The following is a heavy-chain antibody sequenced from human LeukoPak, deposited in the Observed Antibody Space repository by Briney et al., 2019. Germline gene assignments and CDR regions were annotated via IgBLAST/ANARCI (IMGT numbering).Heavy chain of an antibody. CDR3: AREEVVGAAAGRPYNWFDP. J-gene: IGHJ5*02. CDR2: INPNRGGT. V-gene: IGHV1-2*02. Sequence: ASVKVSCMASGYTFTGYYMHSVRQAPGQGLEWMGWINPNRGGTNYAQKFQGRVTMTRDTSISTAYMELSRLRSDDTAVYYCAREEVVGAAAGRPYNWFDPWGQGTLVTVSS. CDR1: GYTFTGYY. D-gene: IGHD6-13*01.